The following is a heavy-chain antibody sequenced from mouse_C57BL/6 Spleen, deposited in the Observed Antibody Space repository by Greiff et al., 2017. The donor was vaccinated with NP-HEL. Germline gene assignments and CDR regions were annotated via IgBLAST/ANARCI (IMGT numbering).Heavy chain of an antibody. CDR3: ARSLLYYYGSSYRAMDY. J-gene: IGHJ4*01. V-gene: IGHV7-3*01. Sequence: EVKLVESGGGLVQPGGSLSLSCAASGFTFTDYYMSWVRQPPGKALEWLGFIRNKANGYTTEYSASVKGRFTISRDNSQSILYLQMNALRAEDSATYYCARSLLYYYGSSYRAMDYWGQGTSVTVSS. CDR1: GFTFTDYY. CDR2: IRNKANGYTT. D-gene: IGHD1-1*01.